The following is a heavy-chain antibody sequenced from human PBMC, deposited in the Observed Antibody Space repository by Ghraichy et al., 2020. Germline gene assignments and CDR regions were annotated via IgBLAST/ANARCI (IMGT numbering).Heavy chain of an antibody. CDR1: GFTFSSYA. J-gene: IGHJ4*02. CDR3: AKNTGPYYYDPSHDY. D-gene: IGHD3-22*01. CDR2: ISGSGGST. Sequence: GESLNISCAASGFTFSSYAMSWVRQAPGKGLEWVSAISGSGGSTYYADSVKGRFTISRDNSKNTLYLQMNSLRAEDTAVYYCAKNTGPYYYDPSHDYWGQGTLVTVSS. V-gene: IGHV3-23*01.